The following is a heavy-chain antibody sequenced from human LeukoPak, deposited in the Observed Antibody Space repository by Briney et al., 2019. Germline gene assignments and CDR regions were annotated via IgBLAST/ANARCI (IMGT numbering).Heavy chain of an antibody. V-gene: IGHV3-23*01. J-gene: IGHJ4*02. CDR3: AKDGGKKQQLGLYY. Sequence: PGGSLRLSCAASGFTFSSYAMSWVRQAPGKGLEWVSAISGSGGSTYYADSVKGRFTISRDNSKNPLYLQMNSLRAEQTAVYYCAKDGGKKQQLGLYYSGQGTLVTVSS. CDR1: GFTFSSYA. D-gene: IGHD6-13*01. CDR2: ISGSGGST.